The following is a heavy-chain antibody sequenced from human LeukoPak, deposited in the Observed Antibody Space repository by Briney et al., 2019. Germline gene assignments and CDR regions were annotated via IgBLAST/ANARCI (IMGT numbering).Heavy chain of an antibody. V-gene: IGHV4-30-4*08. CDR1: GGSISSGDYY. CDR3: ARRVVPAAIQGPDY. D-gene: IGHD2-2*02. Sequence: SQTLSLTCTVSGGSISSGDYYWSWIRQPPGKGLEWIGYISYSGSTYYNPSRKSRVTISVDTSKNQFSLKLSSVTAADTAVYYCARRVVPAAIQGPDYWGQGTLVTVSS. CDR2: ISYSGST. J-gene: IGHJ4*02.